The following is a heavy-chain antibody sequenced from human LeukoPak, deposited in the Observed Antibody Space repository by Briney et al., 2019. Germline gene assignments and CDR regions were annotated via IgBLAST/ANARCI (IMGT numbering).Heavy chain of an antibody. Sequence: WIRQPPGKGLEWMGIIYPGDSDTRYSPSFQGQVTISADKSISTAYLQWSSLKASDTAMYYCARPFGGSGGYWGQGTLVTVSS. J-gene: IGHJ4*02. CDR2: IYPGDSDT. V-gene: IGHV5-51*01. CDR3: ARPFGGSGGY. D-gene: IGHD3-10*01.